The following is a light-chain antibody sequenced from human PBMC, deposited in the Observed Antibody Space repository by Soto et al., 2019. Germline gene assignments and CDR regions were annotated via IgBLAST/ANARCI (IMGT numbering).Light chain of an antibody. Sequence: DIQLTQSPSFLSASVGDRVTITFRASEDISSYLAWYQQKPGKAPEFLIYAAFTLESGVPSRFSGRGSGTEFTLTISSLQPEDFATYYCQRLNNYPITFGQGTRLEI. CDR1: EDISSY. CDR2: AAF. CDR3: QRLNNYPIT. J-gene: IGKJ5*01. V-gene: IGKV1-9*01.